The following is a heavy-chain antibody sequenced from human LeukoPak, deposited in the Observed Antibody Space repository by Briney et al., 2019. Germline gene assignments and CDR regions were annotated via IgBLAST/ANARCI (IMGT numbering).Heavy chain of an antibody. CDR1: GGSISSGDYY. V-gene: IGHV4-30-4*02. Sequence: SETLSLTCTVSGGSISSGDYYWSWIRQPPGKGLEWIGHIYYSGSTYYNPSLNSRVTMSVDTSKNQFSLKLSSVTAADTAVYYCARVTNYYGSGSYRFVDYWGQGTLVTVSS. J-gene: IGHJ4*02. CDR2: IYYSGST. D-gene: IGHD3-10*01. CDR3: ARVTNYYGSGSYRFVDY.